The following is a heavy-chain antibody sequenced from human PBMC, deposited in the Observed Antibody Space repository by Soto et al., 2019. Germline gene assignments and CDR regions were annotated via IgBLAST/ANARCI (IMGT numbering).Heavy chain of an antibody. V-gene: IGHV1-69*13. Sequence: GASVKVSCKASGGGNLRDYRTTWVRRAPGQGLEWMGGIIPKLGSANYAQKFQGRVTITADESTNSVYMELRSLRSDDTAVYYCARDLGWGVIVIAGSCAFDIWGQGTMVTVSS. J-gene: IGHJ3*02. CDR2: IIPKLGSA. CDR3: ARDLGWGVIVIAGSCAFDI. CDR1: GGGNLRDYR. D-gene: IGHD3-16*02.